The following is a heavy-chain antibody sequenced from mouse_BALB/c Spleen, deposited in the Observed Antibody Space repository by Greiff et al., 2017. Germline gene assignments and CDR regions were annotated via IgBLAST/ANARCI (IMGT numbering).Heavy chain of an antibody. Sequence: DVMLVESGGGLVQPGGSMKLSCVASGFTFSNYWMNWVRQSPEKGLEWVAEIRLKSNNYATHYAESVKGRFTISRDDSKGSVYLQMNNLRAEDTGIYYGTRPFYDGYYVGFAYWGQGTLVTVSA. J-gene: IGHJ3*01. V-gene: IGHV6-6*02. CDR3: TRPFYDGYYVGFAY. CDR2: IRLKSNNYAT. D-gene: IGHD2-3*01. CDR1: GFTFSNYW.